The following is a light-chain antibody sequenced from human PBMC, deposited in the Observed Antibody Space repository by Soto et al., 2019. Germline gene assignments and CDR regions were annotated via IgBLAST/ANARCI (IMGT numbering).Light chain of an antibody. V-gene: IGLV2-14*01. CDR2: EVT. CDR3: SSYTSSSTSV. CDR1: SSDVGVYNY. J-gene: IGLJ3*02. Sequence: QSALTQPASVSGSPGQSITISCTGTSSDVGVYNYVSWYQQHPGKAPKLMIFEVTSRPSGVSNRFSGSKSGNTASLTISGLQAEDAADYYCSSYTSSSTSVFGGGTKLTVL.